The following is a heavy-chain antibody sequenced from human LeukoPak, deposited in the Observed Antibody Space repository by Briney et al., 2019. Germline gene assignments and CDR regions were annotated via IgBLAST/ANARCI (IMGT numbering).Heavy chain of an antibody. CDR2: INHSGST. CDR1: GGSFSGYY. J-gene: IGHJ5*02. CDR3: ARGGHYYYGSGSYRFDP. Sequence: SETLSLTCAVYGGSFSGYYWSWIRQPPGKGLEWVGEINHSGSTNYNPSLKSRVTISVDTSKNQFSLKLSSVTAADTAVYHCARGGHYYYGSGSYRFDPWGQGTLVTVSS. V-gene: IGHV4-34*01. D-gene: IGHD3-10*01.